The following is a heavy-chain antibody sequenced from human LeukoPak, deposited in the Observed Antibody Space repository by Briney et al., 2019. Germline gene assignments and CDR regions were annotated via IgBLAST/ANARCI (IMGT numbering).Heavy chain of an antibody. D-gene: IGHD1-26*01. CDR2: IHDSGST. Sequence: SETLSLTCAVSGGSVSSYYWSWIRQPPGKGLEWIGYIHDSGSTNYNPSLNNRVTFSLDTSKNQFFLKLSSVTAADTAVYYCATYIVGAYNWCDPWGQGTLVTVSS. CDR1: GGSVSSYY. CDR3: ATYIVGAYNWCDP. V-gene: IGHV4-59*02. J-gene: IGHJ5*02.